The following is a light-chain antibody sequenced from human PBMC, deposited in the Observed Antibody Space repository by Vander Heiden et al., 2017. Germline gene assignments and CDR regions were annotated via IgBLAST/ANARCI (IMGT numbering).Light chain of an antibody. CDR3: QQANRFPWT. CDR2: AAS. V-gene: IGKV1-12*01. Sequence: DIQMTQSPSSVSVSVGDRVTITCRASQGISSWLDWYQQKPGKAPKLLIYAASSLQSGVPSRFSGSGSGTDFTLTISSLQPEDFATYYCQQANRFPWTFGQGTKVEIK. CDR1: QGISSW. J-gene: IGKJ1*01.